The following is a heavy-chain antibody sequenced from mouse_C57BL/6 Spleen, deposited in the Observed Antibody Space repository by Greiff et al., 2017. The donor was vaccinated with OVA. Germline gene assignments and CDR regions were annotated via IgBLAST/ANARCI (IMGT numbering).Heavy chain of an antibody. V-gene: IGHV1-4*01. D-gene: IGHD3-1*01. Sequence: QVQLKESGAELARPGASVKMSCKASGYTFTSYTMHWVKQRPGPGLEWIGYINPSSGYTKYNQKFKDKATLTADKSSSTAYMQLSSLTSEDSAVYYCALGTLYAMDYWGQGTSVTVSS. CDR3: ALGTLYAMDY. CDR2: INPSSGYT. J-gene: IGHJ4*01. CDR1: GYTFTSYT.